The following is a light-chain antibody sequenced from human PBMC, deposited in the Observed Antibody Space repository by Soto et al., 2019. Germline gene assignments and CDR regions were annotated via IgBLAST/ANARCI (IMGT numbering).Light chain of an antibody. CDR1: QSVSSS. J-gene: IGKJ2*01. Sequence: EIVMTQSPATLSVSPGERATLSCRASQSVSSSLAWFQQKPGQAPRLLIYAASVRATGIAARLSGSGSGTEFTLTISSLQSEDFAVYYCLQHKSWPFTFGQGTKLELK. CDR3: LQHKSWPFT. V-gene: IGKV3-15*01. CDR2: AAS.